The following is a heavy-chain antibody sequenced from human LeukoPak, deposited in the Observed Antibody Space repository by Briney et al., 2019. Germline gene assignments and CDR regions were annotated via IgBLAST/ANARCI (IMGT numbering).Heavy chain of an antibody. Sequence: ASVKVSCKVSGYILTELSMHWVRQAPGKGLEWMGGFDPEDGETIYAQKFQGRVTMTEDTSTDTAYMELSSLRSEDTAVYYCAKEVYQWLVKTDKYFDYWGQGTLVTVSS. CDR1: GYILTELS. D-gene: IGHD6-19*01. CDR2: FDPEDGET. J-gene: IGHJ4*02. CDR3: AKEVYQWLVKTDKYFDY. V-gene: IGHV1-24*01.